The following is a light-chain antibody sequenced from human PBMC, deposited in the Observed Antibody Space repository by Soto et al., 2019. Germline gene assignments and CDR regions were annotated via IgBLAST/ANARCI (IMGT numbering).Light chain of an antibody. CDR3: QQYGNSPQT. Sequence: IVLTQSPGTLSLSPVEIGTLSFMARQSLSNNIYLAWYQQKPGQAPRLLSYGASSRATGIPNRFSGSGSGTDFTLTISRLEPEDFAVYYCQQYGNSPQTFGQGTKVDIK. CDR2: GAS. J-gene: IGKJ1*01. CDR1: QSLSNNIY. V-gene: IGKV3-20*01.